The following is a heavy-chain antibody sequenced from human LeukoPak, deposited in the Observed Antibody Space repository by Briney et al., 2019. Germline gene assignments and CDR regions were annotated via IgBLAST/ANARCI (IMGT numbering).Heavy chain of an antibody. V-gene: IGHV4-31*03. CDR3: ARDLSDDGSPYTHYGMAV. J-gene: IGHJ6*02. D-gene: IGHD3-16*01. CDR1: GGSISSGGYY. Sequence: PSETLSLTCTVSGGSISSGGYYWIWIRQHPGKGLEWIGYTYYSGSTCYNPSLKSRVTISVDTSKNQLSLNLSSVTAADTAVYYCARDLSDDGSPYTHYGMAVWGQGTTVTVSS. CDR2: TYYSGST.